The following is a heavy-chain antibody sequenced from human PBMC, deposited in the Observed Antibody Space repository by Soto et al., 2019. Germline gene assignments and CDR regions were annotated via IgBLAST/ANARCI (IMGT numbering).Heavy chain of an antibody. Sequence: EEQLVESGGGLVQPGGSLRLSCAASGFAFSGFEMNWARQAPGKGLEWVSYISSGASNMYYADSVKGRFTISRDNAQSSLYLQMNSLRVEDTAVYYCARDPNYDFWSGYRNKEGTYGMDVWGQGTTVTVSS. V-gene: IGHV3-48*03. CDR1: GFAFSGFE. D-gene: IGHD3-3*01. CDR2: ISSGASNM. CDR3: ARDPNYDFWSGYRNKEGTYGMDV. J-gene: IGHJ6*02.